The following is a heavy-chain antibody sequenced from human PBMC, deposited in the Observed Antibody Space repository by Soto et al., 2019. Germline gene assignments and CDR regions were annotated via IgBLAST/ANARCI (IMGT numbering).Heavy chain of an antibody. J-gene: IGHJ4*02. CDR1: GGSISSGGYY. V-gene: IGHV4-31*03. CDR2: IYYSGST. CDR3: AGIYSGSPGGTLRY. D-gene: IGHD1-26*01. Sequence: QVQLQESGPGLVKPSQTLSLTCTVSGGSISSGGYYWSWIRQHPGKGLEWIGYIYYSGSTYYNPSLKRRVTIXVXPXXNQFSLKLSSLTAADTAVYYCAGIYSGSPGGTLRYWGQGTLVTVSS.